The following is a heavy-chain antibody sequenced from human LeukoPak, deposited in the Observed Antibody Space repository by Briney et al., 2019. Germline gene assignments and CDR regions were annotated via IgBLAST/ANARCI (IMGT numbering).Heavy chain of an antibody. CDR1: GGSISSYY. D-gene: IGHD5-24*01. V-gene: IGHV4-59*08. Sequence: SETLSLTCTVSGGSISSYYWSWIRQPPGKGLEWIGYIYYSGSTNYNPSLKSRVTISVDTSKNQFSLRLSSVTAADTAVYYCARRRDGYNSEFFDYWGQGTLVTVSS. J-gene: IGHJ4*02. CDR2: IYYSGST. CDR3: ARRRDGYNSEFFDY.